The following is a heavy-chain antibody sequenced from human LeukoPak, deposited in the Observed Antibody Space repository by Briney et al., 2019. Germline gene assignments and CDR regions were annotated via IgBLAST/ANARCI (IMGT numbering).Heavy chain of an antibody. V-gene: IGHV1-24*01. CDR3: ITPLGYCSSASCRHGMDV. CDR1: GYTLTDKS. CDR2: FDPEHGET. J-gene: IGHJ6*02. D-gene: IGHD2-2*01. Sequence: ASVKVSCKVSGYTLTDKSIHWVRQAPGQGLEWMGGFDPEHGETIFAQKFQGRVTMTEDTSTDTAYMELSSLRSEDTALYYCITPLGYCSSASCRHGMDVWGQGTTVIVSS.